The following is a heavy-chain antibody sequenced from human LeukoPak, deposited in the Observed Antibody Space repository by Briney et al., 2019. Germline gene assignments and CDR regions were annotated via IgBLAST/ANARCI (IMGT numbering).Heavy chain of an antibody. CDR1: GYSVSNKDAA. D-gene: IGHD2-15*01. Sequence: PSQTLSLTCAVSGYSVSNKDAAWNWIREAPSRGLEWLGRTFYRSKWYNDYVVSVKGRIIVSADTSKNQFSLHLNSVTPDDTAVYYCGRTVGYFDYWGQGILVTVSS. J-gene: IGHJ4*02. CDR3: GRTVGYFDY. V-gene: IGHV6-1*01. CDR2: TFYRSKWYN.